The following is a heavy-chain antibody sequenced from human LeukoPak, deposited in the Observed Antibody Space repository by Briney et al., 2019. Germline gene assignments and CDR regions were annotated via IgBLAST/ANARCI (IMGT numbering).Heavy chain of an antibody. V-gene: IGHV3-23*01. J-gene: IGHJ3*01. CDR3: AKRDNNDYYTGLHVFDF. D-gene: IGHD3-3*01. CDR1: GFTFSSYS. CDR2: ISGSGDRT. Sequence: PGGSLRLSCAASGFTFSSYSMNWVRQAPGKGPEWISGISGSGDRTYYRDSVKGRFTISRDNSKNTLDLQMNSLRAEDTAVYYCAKRDNNDYYTGLHVFDFWGQGTMVRVSS.